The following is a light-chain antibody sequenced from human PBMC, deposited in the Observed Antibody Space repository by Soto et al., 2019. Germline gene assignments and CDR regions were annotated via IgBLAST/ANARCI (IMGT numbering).Light chain of an antibody. CDR1: SGSVASNY. CDR3: QSYDTFSVV. V-gene: IGLV6-57*01. CDR2: ADN. J-gene: IGLJ2*01. Sequence: NFMLTQPHSVSASLGKTVTISCTRSSGSVASNYVQWYQQRPGSSPTTVIYADNQRPSGVPDRFSGSIDSSSNSASLTISGLETEDEADYSCQSYDTFSVVFGGATKLTVL.